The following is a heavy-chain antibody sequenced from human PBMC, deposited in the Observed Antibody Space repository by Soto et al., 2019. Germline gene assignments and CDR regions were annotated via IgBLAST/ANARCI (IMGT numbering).Heavy chain of an antibody. J-gene: IGHJ4*02. CDR2: INPNSGDT. D-gene: IGHD6-19*01. CDR3: ARREQWLENCDY. CDR1: GYTFTGYY. V-gene: IGHV1-2*02. Sequence: QVQLVQSGAEVKKPGASVKVSCKTSGYTFTGYYIHWIRQAPGQGLEWMGWINPNSGDTNYSQDFQGRDTMTSDTSFTTADVELTRLRSDDTAVYYCARREQWLENCDYWGQGTLVTVSS.